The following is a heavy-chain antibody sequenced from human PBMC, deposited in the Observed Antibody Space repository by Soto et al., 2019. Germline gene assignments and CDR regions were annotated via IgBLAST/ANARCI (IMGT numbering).Heavy chain of an antibody. Sequence: EVQLVESGGGLVQPGGSLRLSCAASGFTFSSYNMNWVRQAPGKGLEWVSYISSSGSTIYYADSVKGRFTISRDNAKNSLYLPVNSLRDEDTGVFYCARDMFGERYGMDFWGQGTTVTVSS. J-gene: IGHJ6*02. D-gene: IGHD3-10*02. V-gene: IGHV3-48*02. CDR1: GFTFSSYN. CDR2: ISSSGSTI. CDR3: ARDMFGERYGMDF.